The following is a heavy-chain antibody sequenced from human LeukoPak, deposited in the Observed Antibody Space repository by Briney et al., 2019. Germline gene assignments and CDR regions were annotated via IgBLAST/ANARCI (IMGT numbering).Heavy chain of an antibody. CDR1: GGTFSSYS. Sequence: ASVKVSCKASGGTFSSYSISWVRQAPGQGPEWLGRITPNLAITDYAQKFPGRVTLTADKSTSTVYMELGSLTSEDTAAYYCARDSALRCSSTSCYFDYWGQGTLVTVSS. J-gene: IGHJ4*02. V-gene: IGHV1-69*04. CDR2: ITPNLAIT. D-gene: IGHD2-2*01. CDR3: ARDSALRCSSTSCYFDY.